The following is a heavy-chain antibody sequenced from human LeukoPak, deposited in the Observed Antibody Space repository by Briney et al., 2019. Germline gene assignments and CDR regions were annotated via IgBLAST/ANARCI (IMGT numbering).Heavy chain of an antibody. V-gene: IGHV4-39*01. Sequence: PSETLSLTCAVSGGSISSNSYYWGWIRQPPGKGLEWIGSIYYSGSTYYNPSLKSGVTISVDTSKNQFSLHLRSVTATNAAAFYCARQSILHFDTWGQGTPVTVSS. CDR1: GGSISSNSYY. CDR3: ARQSILHFDT. CDR2: IYYSGST. J-gene: IGHJ4*02. D-gene: IGHD1-26*01.